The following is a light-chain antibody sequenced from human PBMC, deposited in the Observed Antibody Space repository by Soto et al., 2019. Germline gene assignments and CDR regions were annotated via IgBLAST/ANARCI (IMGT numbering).Light chain of an antibody. CDR1: QSISSD. V-gene: IGKV3-15*01. J-gene: IGKJ2*01. Sequence: EIVMTQSPATLSVSPWERATLSCRTSQSISSDLAWYQQKPGQAPRLLIYGASTRATDIPARISGSGSEIDFTLTISSLQSEDFAVYYCQQYNIWPPQYTFGQGTKLEIK. CDR2: GAS. CDR3: QQYNIWPPQYT.